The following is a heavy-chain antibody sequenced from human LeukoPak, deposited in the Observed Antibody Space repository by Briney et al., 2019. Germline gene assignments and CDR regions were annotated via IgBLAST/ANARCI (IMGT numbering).Heavy chain of an antibody. CDR2: ISRSCNSI. Sequence: GETLRLSCAASGFTFSSYEMNWVRQAPGKGQEWLSYISRSCNSIFYADSVKGRFTISRDNAKNSLYLQMNSLRAEDTAVYYCARPYSAYAFDYWGQGTLVTVSS. CDR3: ARPYSAYAFDY. CDR1: GFTFSSYE. V-gene: IGHV3-48*03. D-gene: IGHD5-12*01. J-gene: IGHJ4*02.